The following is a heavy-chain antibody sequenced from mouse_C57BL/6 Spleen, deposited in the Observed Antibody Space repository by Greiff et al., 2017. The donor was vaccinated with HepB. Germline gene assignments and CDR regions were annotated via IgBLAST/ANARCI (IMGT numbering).Heavy chain of an antibody. D-gene: IGHD1-1*01. V-gene: IGHV1-26*01. CDR3: ARSLLLRRYAMDY. CDR2: INPNNGGT. CDR1: GYTFTDYY. J-gene: IGHJ4*01. Sequence: EVQLQQSGPELVKPGASVKISCKASGYTFTDYYMNWVKQSHGKSLEWIGDINPNNGGTSYNQKFKGKATLTVDKSSSTAYMELRSLTSEESAVYYWARSLLLRRYAMDYWGQGTSVTVSS.